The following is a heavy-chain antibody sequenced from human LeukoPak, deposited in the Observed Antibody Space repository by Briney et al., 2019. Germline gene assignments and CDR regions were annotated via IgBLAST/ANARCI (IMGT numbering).Heavy chain of an antibody. CDR1: GFTFSSYS. CDR2: ISSSGTTI. CDR3: ARGGLGSWTFDS. D-gene: IGHD3-10*01. Sequence: PGGSLRLSCAASGFTFSSYSMNRVRQAPGKGLEWVSYISSSGTTIYYPDSVKGRFTISRDNAKYSLYLQMNSLRAEDTAVYYCARGGLGSWTFDSWGQGTLVTVSS. J-gene: IGHJ4*02. V-gene: IGHV3-48*04.